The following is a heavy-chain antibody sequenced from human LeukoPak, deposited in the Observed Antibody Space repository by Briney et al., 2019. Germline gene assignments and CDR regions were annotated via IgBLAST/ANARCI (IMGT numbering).Heavy chain of an antibody. V-gene: IGHV1-18*01. Sequence: ASVKVSCKASGYTFTSYGISWVRQAPGEGLEWMGWISAYNGNTNYAQKLQGRVTMTTDTSTSTTSMELRSLRSDDTAVYYCARDRRRFGELLYVHNWFDPWGQGTLVTVSS. D-gene: IGHD3-10*01. J-gene: IGHJ5*02. CDR1: GYTFTSYG. CDR2: ISAYNGNT. CDR3: ARDRRRFGELLYVHNWFDP.